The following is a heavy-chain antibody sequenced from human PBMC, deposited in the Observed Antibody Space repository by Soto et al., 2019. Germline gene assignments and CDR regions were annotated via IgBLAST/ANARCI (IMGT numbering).Heavy chain of an antibody. D-gene: IGHD1-1*01. CDR1: GYTFTSYD. CDR3: ARRAETNGWNGFGADKYYFDF. CDR2: MNPNTGNS. Sequence: ASVNLSCKASGYTFTSYDIYWVRQATGQGLEWMGWMNPNTGNSGYAQKFQGRVTVTSDTSINTVYMELSSLRSEDTAVYYCARRAETNGWNGFGADKYYFDFWGQGTLVTVSS. V-gene: IGHV1-8*01. J-gene: IGHJ4*02.